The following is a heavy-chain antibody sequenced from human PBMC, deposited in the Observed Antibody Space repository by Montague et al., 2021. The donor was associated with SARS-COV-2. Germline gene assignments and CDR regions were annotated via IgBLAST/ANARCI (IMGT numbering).Heavy chain of an antibody. CDR1: GFTFSYFE. D-gene: IGHD2-8*02. J-gene: IGHJ4*02. Sequence: SLRLSCAASGFTFSYFEMNWVRQAPGKGLEWISYISGAGTTIYYADSVKGRFTISRDNAKNSLYLQMNSLRAEDTAVYYCARDLVVTDGISGYWGQGTLVTVSS. V-gene: IGHV3-48*03. CDR3: ARDLVVTDGISGY. CDR2: ISGAGTTI.